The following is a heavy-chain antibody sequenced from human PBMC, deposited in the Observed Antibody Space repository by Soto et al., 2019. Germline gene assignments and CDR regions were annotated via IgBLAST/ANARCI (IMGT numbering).Heavy chain of an antibody. Sequence: EVQLVESGGGLVKPGGSLRLSCAASGFTFSSYSMNWVRQAPGKGLEWVSSISSSSSYIYYADSVKGRFTISRDNAKNSLYLQMNSLRAEDTAVYYCARVGYSSGWYCYYGMDVWGQGTTVTVSS. D-gene: IGHD6-19*01. CDR3: ARVGYSSGWYCYYGMDV. V-gene: IGHV3-21*01. CDR1: GFTFSSYS. CDR2: ISSSSSYI. J-gene: IGHJ6*02.